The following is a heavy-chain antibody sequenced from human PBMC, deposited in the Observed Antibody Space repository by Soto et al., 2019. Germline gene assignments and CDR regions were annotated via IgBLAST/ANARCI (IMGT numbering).Heavy chain of an antibody. CDR3: TRDSQYCGGGYCYSDFYGMDV. CDR1: GGSMRSYY. J-gene: IGHJ6*02. Sequence: QVQLQESGPGLVKPSETLSLTCTVSGGSMRSYYWSWIRQSPGKGLEWIGYIYYSGTTNYNPSLKSRVTISVDTSKNQFSLKLSSVTAADTAVYYCTRDSQYCGGGYCYSDFYGMDVWGQGTTVTVSS. V-gene: IGHV4-59*01. CDR2: IYYSGTT. D-gene: IGHD2-21*01.